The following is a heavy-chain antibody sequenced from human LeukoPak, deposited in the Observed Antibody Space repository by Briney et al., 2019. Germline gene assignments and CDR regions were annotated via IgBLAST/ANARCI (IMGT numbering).Heavy chain of an antibody. CDR2: IWYDGSYK. J-gene: IGHJ3*02. Sequence: GRSLRLSCAASGFTFSTYGMYWVRQAPGKGLEWVTIIWYDGSYKYYADSVKGRFTISRDNSKNTLYLQMSSLRAEDTAVYYCVKGKFTVTSAFDIWGQGTMVTVSS. D-gene: IGHD4-17*01. CDR3: VKGKFTVTSAFDI. V-gene: IGHV3-33*06. CDR1: GFTFSTYG.